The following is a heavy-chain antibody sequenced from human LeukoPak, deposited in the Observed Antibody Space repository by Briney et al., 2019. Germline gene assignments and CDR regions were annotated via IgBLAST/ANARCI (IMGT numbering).Heavy chain of an antibody. J-gene: IGHJ4*02. CDR3: AKRDYYGSGSYYNWGGSDY. CDR2: ISGSGGST. Sequence: TGGSLRLSCAASGFTLSSYAMSWVRQAPGKGLEWVSAISGSGGSTYYADSVKGRFTISRDNSKNTLYLQMNSLRAEDTAVYYCAKRDYYGSGSYYNWGGSDYWGQGTLVTVSS. V-gene: IGHV3-23*01. D-gene: IGHD3-10*01. CDR1: GFTLSSYA.